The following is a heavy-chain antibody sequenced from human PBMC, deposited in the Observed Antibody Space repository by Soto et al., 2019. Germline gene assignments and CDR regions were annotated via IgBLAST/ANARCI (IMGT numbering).Heavy chain of an antibody. CDR3: ARDRLYYEGYYYYGMDV. CDR1: GGTFSSYA. Sequence: QVQLVQSGAEVKKPGSSVKVSCKASGGTFSSYAISWVRQAPGQGLEWMGGIIPIFGTANYAQKFQGRVTITADESTSTAYMELSSLRSEDTAVYYCARDRLYYEGYYYYGMDVWGQGTTVTVSS. J-gene: IGHJ6*02. CDR2: IIPIFGTA. D-gene: IGHD3-22*01. V-gene: IGHV1-69*12.